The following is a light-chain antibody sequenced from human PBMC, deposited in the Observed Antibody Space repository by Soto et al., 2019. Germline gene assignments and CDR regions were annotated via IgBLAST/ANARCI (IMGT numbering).Light chain of an antibody. CDR3: CSFASSSTFYV. J-gene: IGLJ1*01. Sequence: QSVLTQPASVSGSPGQSITISCTGTSSDVGSSNLVSWYQQYPGKAPKLIIYEGSRRPSGVSGRFSGSKSGNTASLTISRLQAEDEADYYCCSFASSSTFYVFGTGTKVTVL. CDR1: SSDVGSSNL. CDR2: EGS. V-gene: IGLV2-23*01.